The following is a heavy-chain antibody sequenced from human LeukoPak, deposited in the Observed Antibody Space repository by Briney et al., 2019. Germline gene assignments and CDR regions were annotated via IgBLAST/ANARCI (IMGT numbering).Heavy chain of an antibody. CDR3: ASSSTSPNWFDP. CDR1: GGSFSGYY. CDR2: INHSGST. V-gene: IGHV4-34*01. J-gene: IGHJ5*02. Sequence: SETLSLTCAVYGGSFSGYYWSWIRQPPGKGLEWIGEINHSGSTNYNPSFKSRVTISVDTSKNQFSLKLSSVTAADTAVYYCASSSTSPNWFDPWGQGTLVTVSS. D-gene: IGHD2-2*01.